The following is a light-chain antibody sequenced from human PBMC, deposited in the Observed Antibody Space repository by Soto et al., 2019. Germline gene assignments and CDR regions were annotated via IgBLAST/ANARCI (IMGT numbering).Light chain of an antibody. CDR1: QDISRY. CDR3: QQLQRTPFN. J-gene: IGKJ3*01. Sequence: QLTQSPSSLSASVGDRVTITCRASQDISRYLAWYQQRAGKAPKLLIYGASTLQSGVPSRFSGSGSGTEFTLTISSLQPEDFETYHCQQLQRTPFNFGPGTTVDV. CDR2: GAS. V-gene: IGKV1-9*01.